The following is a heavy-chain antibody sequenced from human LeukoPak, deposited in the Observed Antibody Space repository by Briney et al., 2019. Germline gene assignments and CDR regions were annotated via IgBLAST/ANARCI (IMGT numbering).Heavy chain of an antibody. V-gene: IGHV3-7*01. J-gene: IGHJ6*03. CDR2: IKQDGSEK. Sequence: GGSLRLSCAASGFTFSSYWMSWVRQAPGKGLEWVANIKQDGSEKYYVDSVKGRFTISGDNAKNSLYLQMNSLRDEDTAVYYCARGDSSGPDYYYYMDVWGKGTTVTISS. D-gene: IGHD6-19*01. CDR1: GFTFSSYW. CDR3: ARGDSSGPDYYYYMDV.